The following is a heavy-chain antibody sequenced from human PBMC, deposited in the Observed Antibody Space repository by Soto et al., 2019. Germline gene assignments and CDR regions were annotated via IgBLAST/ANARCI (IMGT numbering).Heavy chain of an antibody. CDR1: GFTFSSYA. D-gene: IGHD3-3*01. V-gene: IGHV3-30-3*01. CDR2: ISYDGSNK. CDR3: ARDLVDTIFGVVINGAYYYYGMDV. Sequence: PGGSLRLSCAASGFTFSSYAMHWVRQAPGKGLEWVAVISYDGSNKYYADSVKGRFTISRDNSKNTLYLQMNSLRAEDTAVYYCARDLVDTIFGVVINGAYYYYGMDVWGQGTTVTVSS. J-gene: IGHJ6*02.